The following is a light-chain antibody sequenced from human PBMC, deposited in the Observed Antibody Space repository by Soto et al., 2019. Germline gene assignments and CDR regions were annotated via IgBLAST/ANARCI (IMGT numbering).Light chain of an antibody. J-gene: IGKJ2*01. CDR1: QSVSSN. V-gene: IGKV3-15*01. CDR2: GAS. Sequence: EIVMTQSPATLSVSPGERATLSCRASQSVSSNLAWYQQKPGQAPRLLIYGASTRATGIPARFSGSGSGTEFTLTISSLQSEDFAVYYCQQYNKWPPYTGGQGTKLEI. CDR3: QQYNKWPPYT.